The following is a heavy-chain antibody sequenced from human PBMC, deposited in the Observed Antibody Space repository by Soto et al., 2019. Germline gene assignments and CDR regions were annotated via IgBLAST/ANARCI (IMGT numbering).Heavy chain of an antibody. D-gene: IGHD3-16*02. CDR1: GYTFTSYA. V-gene: IGHV1-3*01. CDR2: INAGNGNT. Sequence: ASVKVSCTASGYTFTSYAMHWVRQAPGQRLEWMGWINAGNGNTKYSQKFQGRVTITRDTSASTAYMELSSLRSEDTAVYYCARVAPHYVWGSYRFVFVDYWGQGTLVTVSS. CDR3: ARVAPHYVWGSYRFVFVDY. J-gene: IGHJ4*02.